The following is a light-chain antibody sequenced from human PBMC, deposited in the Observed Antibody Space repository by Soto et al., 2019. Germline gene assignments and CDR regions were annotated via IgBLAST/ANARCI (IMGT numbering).Light chain of an antibody. V-gene: IGLV2-14*01. Sequence: QSALTQPASVSGSPGQSITISCTGTSSDIGLYNYVSWYQQYPGKAPKLMIYGVNNRPSGISIRFSGSKSGNAASLTISGLQAEDEADYYCSSYTSSTTLIFGGGTKVTVL. J-gene: IGLJ2*01. CDR1: SSDIGLYNY. CDR2: GVN. CDR3: SSYTSSTTLI.